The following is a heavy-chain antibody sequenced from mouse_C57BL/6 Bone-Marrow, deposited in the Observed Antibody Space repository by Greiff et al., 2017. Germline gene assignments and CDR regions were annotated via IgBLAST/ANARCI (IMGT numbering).Heavy chain of an antibody. CDR3: ARRELTGAYYFDY. J-gene: IGHJ2*01. Sequence: EVKLQESGGGLVQPGGSLKVSCAASGFTFSDYGMAWVRQAPRKGPEWVAFISNLAYSTYYADTVTGRFTISRENAKNTLYLEMSSLRSEDTAMYYCARRELTGAYYFDYWGQGTTLTVAS. D-gene: IGHD4-1*01. V-gene: IGHV5-15*01. CDR2: ISNLAYST. CDR1: GFTFSDYG.